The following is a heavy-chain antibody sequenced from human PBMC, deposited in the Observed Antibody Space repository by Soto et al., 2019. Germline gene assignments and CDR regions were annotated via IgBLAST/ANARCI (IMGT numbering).Heavy chain of an antibody. Sequence: LSLTCTVSGGSISSSSYYWGWIRQPPGKGLEWIGSIYYSGGTYYNPSLRSRVTISVDTSKNQFSLKLSSVTAADTAVYYCARHRNPYYDFWSGPGGFDYWGQGTLVTVSS. J-gene: IGHJ4*02. D-gene: IGHD3-3*01. V-gene: IGHV4-39*01. CDR3: ARHRNPYYDFWSGPGGFDY. CDR2: IYYSGGT. CDR1: GGSISSSSYY.